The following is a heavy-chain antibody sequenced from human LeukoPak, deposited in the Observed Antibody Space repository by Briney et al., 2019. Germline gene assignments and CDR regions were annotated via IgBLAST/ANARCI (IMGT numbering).Heavy chain of an antibody. CDR1: GFTFNSNA. CDR2: ISGSGVNT. D-gene: IGHD1/OR15-1a*01. J-gene: IGHJ5*02. V-gene: IGHV3-23*01. Sequence: HGVSLRLSCAASGFTFNSNAMIWVRQAPGKGREGGSAISGSGVNTYYADSVKGRFTISRDNSQNTVFLQMNSLRDEDTAVYYCAKEKMEQNSGTSGFDPWGQGTLVTVSS. CDR3: AKEKMEQNSGTSGFDP.